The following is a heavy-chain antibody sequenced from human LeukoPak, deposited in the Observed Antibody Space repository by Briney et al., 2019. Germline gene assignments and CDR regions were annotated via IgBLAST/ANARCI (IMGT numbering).Heavy chain of an antibody. Sequence: GGSLRLSCAASGFTFSSYSMNWVRRAPGKGLEWVSSISSSSSYIYYADSVKGRFTISRDNAKNSLYLQMNSLRAEDTAVYYCARDSSSGWYTDAFDIWGQGTMVTVSS. J-gene: IGHJ3*02. CDR1: GFTFSSYS. V-gene: IGHV3-21*01. D-gene: IGHD6-19*01. CDR3: ARDSSSGWYTDAFDI. CDR2: ISSSSSYI.